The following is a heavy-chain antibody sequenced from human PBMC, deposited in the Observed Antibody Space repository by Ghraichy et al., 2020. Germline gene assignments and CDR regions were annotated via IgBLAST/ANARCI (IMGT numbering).Heavy chain of an antibody. CDR2: IYYSGST. D-gene: IGHD1-26*01. CDR1: GGSVSSGSYY. V-gene: IGHV4-61*01. J-gene: IGHJ6*03. CDR3: ARDQGRYYYMDV. Sequence: SDTLSLTCTVSGGSVSSGSYYWGWIRQPPGKGLEWIGYIYYSGSTNYNPSLKSRVTISVDTSKKQFSLKLSSVTAADTAVYYCARDQGRYYYMDVWGKGTTVTVSS.